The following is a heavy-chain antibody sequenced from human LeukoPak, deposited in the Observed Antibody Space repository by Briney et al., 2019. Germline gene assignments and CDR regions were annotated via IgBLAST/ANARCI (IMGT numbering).Heavy chain of an antibody. D-gene: IGHD3-22*01. CDR1: GFIFSNYA. Sequence: QPGRSLRLSCAASGFIFSNYAMHWVRQAPGKGLEWVAVISYDGSDKYYSDSVKGRFIISRDNSRNKLYLQMNSLRAEDTAVYYCAKDMYDYDSSGYFPNWGQGTLVTVSS. CDR3: AKDMYDYDSSGYFPN. CDR2: ISYDGSDK. V-gene: IGHV3-30*04. J-gene: IGHJ4*02.